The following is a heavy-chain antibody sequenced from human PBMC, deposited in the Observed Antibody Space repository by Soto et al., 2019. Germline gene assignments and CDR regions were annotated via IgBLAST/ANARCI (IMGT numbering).Heavy chain of an antibody. CDR3: ARGEYTYGPEGNWFGP. CDR1: GASISSGGYY. CDR2: IYYTGNT. V-gene: IGHV4-31*03. D-gene: IGHD5-18*01. J-gene: IGHJ5*02. Sequence: SETLSLTCTISGASISSGGYYWSWIRQLPGKGLEWIGYIYYTGNTRYNPSLKSRLIISVDTSNNYFSLELSSMTAADTAIYYCARGEYTYGPEGNWFGPWGQGILVTVSS.